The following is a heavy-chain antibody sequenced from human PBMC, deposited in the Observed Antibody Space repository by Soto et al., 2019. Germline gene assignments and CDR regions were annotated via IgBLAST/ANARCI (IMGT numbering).Heavy chain of an antibody. CDR1: GFTFSTYV. D-gene: IGHD3-10*02. CDR2: IGGGGGT. V-gene: IGHV3-23*01. Sequence: EVRLFDSGGGLVQPGGSLRLSCAASGFTFSTYVMMWVRQAPGQGLEWVSSIGGGGGTFYADSVKGRFTISRDNSKNTMYLHMNSLRDDDMGIYYCATYPDGAYVDTYDYWGQGTLVTVSS. J-gene: IGHJ4*02. CDR3: ATYPDGAYVDTYDY.